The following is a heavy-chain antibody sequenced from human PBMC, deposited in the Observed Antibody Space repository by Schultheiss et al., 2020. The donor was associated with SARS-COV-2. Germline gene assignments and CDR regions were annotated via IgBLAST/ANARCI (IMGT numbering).Heavy chain of an antibody. Sequence: SETLSLTCTVSGGSISSYYWSWIRQPPGKGLEWIGYIYYSGSTNYNPSLKSRVTISVDTSKNQFSLKLSSVTAADTAVYYYARHSGGAYYYYGMDVWGQGTTVTVSS. V-gene: IGHV4-59*08. CDR2: IYYSGST. CDR1: GGSISSYY. D-gene: IGHD1-26*01. J-gene: IGHJ6*02. CDR3: ARHSGGAYYYYGMDV.